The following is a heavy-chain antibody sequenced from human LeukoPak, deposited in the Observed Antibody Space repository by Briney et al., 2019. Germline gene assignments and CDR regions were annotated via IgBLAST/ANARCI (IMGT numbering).Heavy chain of an antibody. D-gene: IGHD4-11*01. CDR3: ARDAHHDYSNPYNWFDP. CDR1: GYTLTELS. CDR2: FDPEDGET. V-gene: IGHV1-24*01. Sequence: ASVKVSCKVSGYTLTELSMHWVRQAPGKGLEWMGGFDPEDGETIYAQKFQGRVTITADESTSTAYMELSSLRSEDTAVYYCARDAHHDYSNPYNWFDPGGQGTLVTVSS. J-gene: IGHJ5*02.